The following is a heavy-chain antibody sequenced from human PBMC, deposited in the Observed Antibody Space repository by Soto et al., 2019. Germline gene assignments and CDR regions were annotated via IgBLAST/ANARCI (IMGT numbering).Heavy chain of an antibody. Sequence: GGSLRLSCAASGFTFDDYAMHWVRQAPGKGLEWVSGISWNSGSIGYADSVKGRFTISRDNAKNSLYLQMNSLRAEDTALYYCAKEYKLYWYFDLWGRGTLVTVSS. D-gene: IGHD1-20*01. J-gene: IGHJ2*01. V-gene: IGHV3-9*01. CDR3: AKEYKLYWYFDL. CDR1: GFTFDDYA. CDR2: ISWNSGSI.